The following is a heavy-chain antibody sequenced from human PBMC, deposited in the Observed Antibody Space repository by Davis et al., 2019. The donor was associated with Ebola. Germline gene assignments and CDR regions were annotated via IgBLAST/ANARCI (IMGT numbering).Heavy chain of an antibody. CDR2: IRYDGSNK. CDR3: AKDTRGYSYGYADY. D-gene: IGHD5-18*01. Sequence: PGGSLRLSCAASGFTFSSYGMHWVRQAPGKGLEWVAFIRYDGSNKYYADSVKGRFTISRDNSKNTLYLQMNSLRAEDTAVYYCAKDTRGYSYGYADYWGQGTLVTVSS. CDR1: GFTFSSYG. J-gene: IGHJ4*02. V-gene: IGHV3-30*02.